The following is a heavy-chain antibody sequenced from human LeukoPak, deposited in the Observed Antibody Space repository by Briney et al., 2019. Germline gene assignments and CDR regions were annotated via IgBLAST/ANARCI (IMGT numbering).Heavy chain of an antibody. J-gene: IGHJ4*02. D-gene: IGHD2-15*01. CDR2: INPNSFGT. CDR3: ARDSATLPGSYFDY. CDR1: GYTFTDYY. Sequence: ASVKVSCKASGYTFTDYYIHWMRQAPGQGLEWMGWINPNSFGTNYAQKFQDRVTMTRDTSISTAYMELSRLRSDDTAIYYCARDSATLPGSYFDYWGQGTLVTVSS. V-gene: IGHV1-2*02.